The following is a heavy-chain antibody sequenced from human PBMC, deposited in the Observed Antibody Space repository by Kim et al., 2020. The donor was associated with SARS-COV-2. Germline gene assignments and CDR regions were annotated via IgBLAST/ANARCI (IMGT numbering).Heavy chain of an antibody. J-gene: IGHJ4*02. V-gene: IGHV3-72*01. CDR1: GFTFSDHY. D-gene: IGHD3-22*01. CDR3: ARDVGYDTDY. CDR2: TRNKANSYTT. Sequence: GGSLRLSCAASGFTFSDHYMDWVRQAPGKGLEWVGRTRNKANSYTTEYAASVKGRFAISRDESKNSLFLQMNSLKTEDTAVYYCARDVGYDTDYWGQGTL.